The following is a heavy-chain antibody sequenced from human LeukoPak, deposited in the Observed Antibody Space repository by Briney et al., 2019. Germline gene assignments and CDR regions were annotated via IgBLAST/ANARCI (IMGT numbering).Heavy chain of an antibody. CDR2: LSWNSDSI. V-gene: IGHV3-9*01. D-gene: IGHD3-10*01. J-gene: IGHJ4*02. CDR3: AKSWAYGSGSYFDY. Sequence: GRSLRLPCAASGFTFDDYAMHWVRQAPGKGLEWVSGLSWNSDSIGYADSVKGRFTISRDNAKNSLYLQMNSLRAEDTAFYYCAKSWAYGSGSYFDYWGQGTLVTVSS. CDR1: GFTFDDYA.